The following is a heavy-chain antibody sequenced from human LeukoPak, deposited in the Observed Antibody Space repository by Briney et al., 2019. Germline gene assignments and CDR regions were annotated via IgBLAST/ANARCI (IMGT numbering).Heavy chain of an antibody. V-gene: IGHV7-4-1*02. CDR2: INTNTGNP. D-gene: IGHD3-10*01. CDR1: GYTFTSYA. Sequence: ASVKVSCKASGYTFTSYAMNWVRQAPGQGLEWMGWINTNTGNPTYAQGFTGRFVFSLDTSVSTAYLQISSLKAEDTAVYYCAREGILHYYGSGSFLRFDPWGQGTLVTVSS. CDR3: AREGILHYYGSGSFLRFDP. J-gene: IGHJ5*02.